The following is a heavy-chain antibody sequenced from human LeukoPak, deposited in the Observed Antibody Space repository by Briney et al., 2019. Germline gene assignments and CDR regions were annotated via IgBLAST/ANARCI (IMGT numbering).Heavy chain of an antibody. CDR3: ARTFYDGTYFDY. Sequence: GGSLRLSCVASGFTFSSYAMHWVRQAPGKGLEWVAVVSFDGSNKFYADSVKGRFSISRDNSKNTLSLQMSSLRPEDTALYYCARTFYDGTYFDYWGQGTLVTVSS. V-gene: IGHV3-30-3*01. CDR2: VSFDGSNK. D-gene: IGHD3-22*01. J-gene: IGHJ4*02. CDR1: GFTFSSYA.